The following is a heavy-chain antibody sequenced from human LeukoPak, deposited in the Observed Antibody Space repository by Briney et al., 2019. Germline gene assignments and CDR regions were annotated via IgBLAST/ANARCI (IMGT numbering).Heavy chain of an antibody. J-gene: IGHJ4*02. D-gene: IGHD3-10*01. CDR1: GGTFSSYA. CDR2: IIPILGIA. CDR3: ARDDDPGRFGRRSKGPDY. Sequence: SVKVSCKASGGTFSSYASSWVRQAPGQGLEWMGRIIPILGIANYAQKFQGRVTITADKSTSTAYMELRSLRSDDTAVYYCARDDDPGRFGRRSKGPDYWGQGTLVTVSS. V-gene: IGHV1-69*04.